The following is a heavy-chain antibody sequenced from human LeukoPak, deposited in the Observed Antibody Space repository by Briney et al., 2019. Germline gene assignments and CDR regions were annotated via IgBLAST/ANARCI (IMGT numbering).Heavy chain of an antibody. V-gene: IGHV4-34*01. CDR1: AGSFSGYY. D-gene: IGHD3-10*01. CDR2: IKHSGST. J-gene: IGHJ4*02. CDR3: ARQNHNPYYDWRSYNYFDY. Sequence: SQTLSPTRAVYAGSFSGYYWSWIRQPPGKGLGWIGEIKHSGSTNSNPSLKSRVTISVDTSKNQISLKLSSVTAADTAVYYCARQNHNPYYDWRSYNYFDYWGQGKLGTVSS.